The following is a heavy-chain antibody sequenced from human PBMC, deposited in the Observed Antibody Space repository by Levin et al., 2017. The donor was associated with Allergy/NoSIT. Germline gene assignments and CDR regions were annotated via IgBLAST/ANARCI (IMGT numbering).Heavy chain of an antibody. D-gene: IGHD2-2*01. CDR1: GFTFSSYG. CDR3: ARDRTLRTSAWLGY. J-gene: IGHJ4*02. Sequence: PGGSLRLSCAASGFTFSSYGMHWVRQAPGKGLEWVAVIWYDGSNKYYADSVKGRFTISRDNSKNTLYLQMNSLRAEDTAVYYCARDRTLRTSAWLGYWGQGTLVTVSS. CDR2: IWYDGSNK. V-gene: IGHV3-33*01.